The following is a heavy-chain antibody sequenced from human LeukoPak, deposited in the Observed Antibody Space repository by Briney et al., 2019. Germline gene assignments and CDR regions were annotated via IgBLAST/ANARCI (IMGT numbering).Heavy chain of an antibody. V-gene: IGHV6-1*01. CDR2: TYQRSKWYN. Sequence: SQTLSLACAISGDSVSINSAAWNWIRQSPSRGLEWLGRTYQRSKWYNDYAVSVKSRITINPDISKNQFSLQLNSVTPEDTAVYYCARSPSPYSSGWYFDYWGQGALVTVSS. J-gene: IGHJ4*02. D-gene: IGHD6-19*01. CDR1: GDSVSINSAA. CDR3: ARSPSPYSSGWYFDY.